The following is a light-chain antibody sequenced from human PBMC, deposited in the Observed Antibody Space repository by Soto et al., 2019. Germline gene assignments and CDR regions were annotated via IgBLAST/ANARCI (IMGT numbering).Light chain of an antibody. V-gene: IGKV1-5*03. Sequence: DIQMTQSPSTLSASVGDRVTITCRASQSISSWLAWYQQKPGKAPKLLIYKASSLESGVPSRFSGSGSGTELTLTISSLQPDDFATYYCQQYTSYPITFGQGTRLEIK. CDR1: QSISSW. J-gene: IGKJ5*01. CDR3: QQYTSYPIT. CDR2: KAS.